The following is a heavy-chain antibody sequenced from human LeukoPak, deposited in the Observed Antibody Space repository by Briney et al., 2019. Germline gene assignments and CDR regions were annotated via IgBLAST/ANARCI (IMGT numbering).Heavy chain of an antibody. J-gene: IGHJ4*02. CDR1: GFTFRSNR. V-gene: IGHV3-74*01. D-gene: IGHD3-10*01. CDR2: INSDGSST. CDR3: ARSPVLWFGESGTYYFDY. Sequence: GGSLRLSCAASGFTFRSNRMHWVRQGTGKGLVWVSRINSDGSSTSYADSVKGRFTISRDNAKNTLYLQMNRLRAEDTAVYYCARSPVLWFGESGTYYFDYWGQGTLVTVSS.